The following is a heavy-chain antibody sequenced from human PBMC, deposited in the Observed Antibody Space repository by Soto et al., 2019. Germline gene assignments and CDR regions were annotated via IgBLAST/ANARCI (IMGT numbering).Heavy chain of an antibody. D-gene: IGHD3-3*01. CDR1: GFTFRSYG. CDR2: ISYDGSNK. Sequence: GGSLRLFCAASGFTFRSYGMLWVRQAPGKGLEWVAVISYDGSNKYYADSVKGRFTISRDNSKNTLYLQMNSRRAEDTAVYYCAKSITIFGVVIIAPDYWGQGALLPVSS. CDR3: AKSITIFGVVIIAPDY. J-gene: IGHJ4*02. V-gene: IGHV3-30*18.